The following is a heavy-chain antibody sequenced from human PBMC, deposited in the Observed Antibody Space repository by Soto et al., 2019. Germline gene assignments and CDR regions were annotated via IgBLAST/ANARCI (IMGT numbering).Heavy chain of an antibody. V-gene: IGHV1-8*01. J-gene: IGHJ6*02. CDR3: ARGYCSSTSCDNTGYGMDV. Sequence: ASVKVSCKASGYTFTSYDINWVRQATGQGLEWIGWMNPNSGNTGYAQKFQGRVTMTRNTSISTAYMELSSLRSEDTAVYYCARGYCSSTSCDNTGYGMDVWGQGTTVTVSS. CDR2: MNPNSGNT. D-gene: IGHD2-2*02. CDR1: GYTFTSYD.